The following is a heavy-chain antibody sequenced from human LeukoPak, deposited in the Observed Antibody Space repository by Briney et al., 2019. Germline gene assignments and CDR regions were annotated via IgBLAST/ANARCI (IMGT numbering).Heavy chain of an antibody. V-gene: IGHV3-30*02. CDR2: IRYDGSNK. CDR1: GFTFSSYG. CDR3: LGIAVAGTDY. Sequence: GRSLRLSCAASGFTFSSYGMHWVRQAPGKGLEWVAFIRYDGSNKYYADSVKGRFTISRDNSKNTLYLQMNSLRAEDTAVYYCLGIAVAGTDYWGQGTLVTVSS. J-gene: IGHJ4*02. D-gene: IGHD6-19*01.